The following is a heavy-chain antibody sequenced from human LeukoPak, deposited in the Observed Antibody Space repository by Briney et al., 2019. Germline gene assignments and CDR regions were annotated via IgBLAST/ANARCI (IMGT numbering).Heavy chain of an antibody. CDR2: IYYSGST. CDR3: ARARSGFVDY. D-gene: IGHD3-3*01. V-gene: IGHV4-59*01. Sequence: PSETLSLTCTVSGGSISSYYWSWIRQPPGKGLEWIGYIYYSGSTNYNPSLKSRVTISVDTSKNQFSLKLSSVTAADTAVYYCARARSGFVDYWGQGTLVTVSS. J-gene: IGHJ4*02. CDR1: GGSISSYY.